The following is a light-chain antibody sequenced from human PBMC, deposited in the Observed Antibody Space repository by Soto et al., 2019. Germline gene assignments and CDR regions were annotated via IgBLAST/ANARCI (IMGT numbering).Light chain of an antibody. J-gene: IGKJ1*01. V-gene: IGKV1-5*03. CDR3: QQYYTSSWT. CDR1: QSISTW. CDR2: QAS. Sequence: DIQMTQSPSTLSAFVGDRVTITCRASQSISTWLAWYQQKPGKAPQVLIYQASSLQSGVPSRFSGSGSGTEFTLTISSLQPDDFATYYCQQYYTSSWTFGQGTKVEI.